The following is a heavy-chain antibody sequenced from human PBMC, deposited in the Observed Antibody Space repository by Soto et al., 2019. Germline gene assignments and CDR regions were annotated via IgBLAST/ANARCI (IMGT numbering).Heavy chain of an antibody. Sequence: QITLKESGPTLVKPTQTLTLTCTFSGFSLSASGVGVAWIRQPPGKALEWLALIFWNDDKFYTSSLRNRLTITKDTSKNQVILTLTNMEPEDAATYYCAYRVIGPAAPQIDSWGPGTLVTVSS. D-gene: IGHD6-6*01. V-gene: IGHV2-5*01. CDR2: IFWNDDK. CDR1: GFSLSASGVG. CDR3: AYRVIGPAAPQIDS. J-gene: IGHJ4*02.